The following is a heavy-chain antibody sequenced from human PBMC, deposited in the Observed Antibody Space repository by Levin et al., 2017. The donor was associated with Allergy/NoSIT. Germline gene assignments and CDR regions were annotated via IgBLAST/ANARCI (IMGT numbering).Heavy chain of an antibody. CDR1: GFTFSDYY. CDR3: AREKYCGGDCYTMGAFDI. CDR2: ISSSGSTI. V-gene: IGHV3-11*01. D-gene: IGHD2-21*02. Sequence: GGSLRLSCAASGFTFSDYYMSWIRQAPGKGLEWVSYISSSGSTIYYADSVKGRFTISRDNAKNSLYLQMNSLRAEDTAVYYCAREKYCGGDCYTMGAFDIWGQGTMVTVSS. J-gene: IGHJ3*02.